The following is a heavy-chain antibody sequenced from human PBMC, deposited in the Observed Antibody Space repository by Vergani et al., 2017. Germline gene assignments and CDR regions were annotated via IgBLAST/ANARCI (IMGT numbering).Heavy chain of an antibody. V-gene: IGHV1-2*02. CDR2: INPNSGGT. CDR1: GYTFTDYF. Sequence: QVQLVQSGAEVKKPGASVKVSCKASGYTFTDYFMHWVRQAPGQGLEWMGWINPNSGGTNYAQKSQGRVTMTRDTYISTAYMELSNLRSDDTAVYYCARVGTSSNRDYFDYWGQGTLVTVSS. J-gene: IGHJ4*02. D-gene: IGHD2-2*01. CDR3: ARVGTSSNRDYFDY.